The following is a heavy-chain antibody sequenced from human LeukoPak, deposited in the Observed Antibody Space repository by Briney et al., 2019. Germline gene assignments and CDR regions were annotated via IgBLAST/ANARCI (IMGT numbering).Heavy chain of an antibody. J-gene: IGHJ5*02. Sequence: PSETLSLTCAVSGVSVSDYYWSWIRQSPEKGLDWIWEVSPGGYTTYNPSLRSRVIISEDTSENQLSLNVTSVTAADTALYYCARIRCGRGQARCYNHWAQGSLVTVSS. D-gene: IGHD2-21*01. V-gene: IGHV4-34*01. CDR2: VSPGGYT. CDR1: GVSVSDYY. CDR3: ARIRCGRGQARCYNH.